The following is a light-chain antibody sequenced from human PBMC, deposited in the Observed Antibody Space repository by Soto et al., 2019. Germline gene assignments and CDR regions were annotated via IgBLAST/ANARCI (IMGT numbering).Light chain of an antibody. J-gene: IGLJ1*01. V-gene: IGLV2-11*01. Sequence: QSALPRPPSVSGSPGRPVPISGPGTTGDFGGYNNVSWYQHHPGKAPKLMIYDVSERPSGVPDRFSGSKSGNTASLTISGLQAEDEADYYCCSYAGTFYVFGTGTKLTVL. CDR3: CSYAGTFYV. CDR1: TGDFGGYNN. CDR2: DVS.